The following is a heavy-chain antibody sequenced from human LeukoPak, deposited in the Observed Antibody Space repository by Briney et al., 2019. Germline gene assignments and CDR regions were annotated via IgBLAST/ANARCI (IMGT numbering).Heavy chain of an antibody. CDR3: ARDGWIQISGGDYYFDY. CDR1: GFTSSNYG. J-gene: IGHJ4*02. V-gene: IGHV3-33*01. D-gene: IGHD5-18*01. CDR2: IWYDGSIQ. Sequence: PGGSLRLSCAASGFTSSNYGMHGVRQAPGKGLEWVAVIWYDGSIQYYGDSAKGRFTISRDNSKNTLYLQVISLRAEDTAVYYCARDGWIQISGGDYYFDYWGQGALVTVSS.